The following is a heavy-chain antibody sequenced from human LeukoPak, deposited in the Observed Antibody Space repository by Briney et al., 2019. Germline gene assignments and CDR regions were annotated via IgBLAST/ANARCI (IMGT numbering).Heavy chain of an antibody. CDR1: GFTFSSYS. D-gene: IGHD2-21*02. CDR3: AKAAVYCGGDCYSSFGY. V-gene: IGHV3-48*01. J-gene: IGHJ4*02. CDR2: ITSSSTTI. Sequence: GGSLRLSCAASGFTFSSYSMNWVRQAPGKGLEWVSYITSSSTTIYYADSVKGRFTISRDNAKNSLYLQMNSLRAEDTAVYYCAKAAVYCGGDCYSSFGYWGQGTLVTVSS.